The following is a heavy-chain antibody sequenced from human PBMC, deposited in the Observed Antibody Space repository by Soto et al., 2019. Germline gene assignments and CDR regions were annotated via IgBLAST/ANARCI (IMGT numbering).Heavy chain of an antibody. CDR3: ASGPPWLPTNA. CDR2: INDDGTYT. V-gene: IGHV3-74*01. J-gene: IGHJ4*02. D-gene: IGHD5-12*01. Sequence: EVQLVESGGDLVRPGGSLRLSCAASNFTFKTYWMHWVRQAPGKGLVWVSRINDDGTYTTYADSVTGRFTISRDNATNTLYLQMNSLRVEDTAVYYCASGPPWLPTNAWGQGTLVTVSS. CDR1: NFTFKTYW.